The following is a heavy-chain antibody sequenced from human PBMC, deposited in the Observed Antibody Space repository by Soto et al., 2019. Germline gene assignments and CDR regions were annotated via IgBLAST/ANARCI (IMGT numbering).Heavy chain of an antibody. V-gene: IGHV4-39*01. J-gene: IGHJ4*02. Sequence: QLQLQESGPGLVKPSETLSLTCTVSGGSISSSSYYWGWIRQPPGKGLEWTGGSYYSGSTYYNPSLKSRVTISVDTSKNQFSLKLSSVTAADTAVYYCARHGYSSSWYETYYFDYWGQGTLVTVSS. CDR2: SYYSGST. D-gene: IGHD6-13*01. CDR1: GGSISSSSYY. CDR3: ARHGYSSSWYETYYFDY.